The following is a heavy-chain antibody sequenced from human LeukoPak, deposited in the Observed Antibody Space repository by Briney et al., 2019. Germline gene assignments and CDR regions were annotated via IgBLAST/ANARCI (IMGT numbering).Heavy chain of an antibody. CDR3: ARDLSTTSNWELDY. CDR1: GYTVSDYF. D-gene: IGHD7-27*01. V-gene: IGHV1-2*06. J-gene: IGHJ4*02. CDR2: INPNSGGT. Sequence: ASVKVSCKASGYTVSDYFIHWVRQAPGQGLEWIGRINPNSGGTEYAQNFQGRVTMTRDTSISASYMELNRLTSDDTAVYYCARDLSTTSNWELDYWGQGTLVTVSS.